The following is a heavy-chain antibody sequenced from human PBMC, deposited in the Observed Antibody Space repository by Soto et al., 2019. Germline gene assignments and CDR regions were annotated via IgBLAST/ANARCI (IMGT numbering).Heavy chain of an antibody. CDR3: ARQESGATTGGWYFDL. V-gene: IGHV4-4*02. J-gene: IGHJ2*01. CDR1: SGSISSSNW. Sequence: QVQLQESGPGLVKPSGTLSLTCAVSSGSISSSNWWSWVRQPPGKGLEWIGEIYHSGSTNYNPSLKSRVTTSVDKSKNQFSLKLSSVTAADTAVYYCARQESGATTGGWYFDLWGRGTLVTVSS. D-gene: IGHD4-17*01. CDR2: IYHSGST.